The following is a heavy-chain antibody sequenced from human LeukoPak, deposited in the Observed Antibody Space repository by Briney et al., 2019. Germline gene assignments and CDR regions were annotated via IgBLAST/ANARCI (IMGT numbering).Heavy chain of an antibody. Sequence: GESLRLSCAASGFAVSSNYMTWVRQAPGKGLEWVSTIYTGGSTYYADSVRGRFTISRDSSKNTLYLQMNSLRAEDTAIYYCARVDSSICYAFDYWGQGTLLTVSS. CDR2: IYTGGST. D-gene: IGHD6-13*01. J-gene: IGHJ4*02. V-gene: IGHV3-53*01. CDR3: ARVDSSICYAFDY. CDR1: GFAVSSNY.